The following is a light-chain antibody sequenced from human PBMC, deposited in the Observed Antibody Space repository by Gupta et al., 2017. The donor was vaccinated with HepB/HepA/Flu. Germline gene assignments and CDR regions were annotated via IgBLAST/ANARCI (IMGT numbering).Light chain of an antibody. J-gene: IGLJ1*01. Sequence: SSELTQAPAVSVALGQTVRITCQGDSLRSYFGSWYQQKAGQAPVLVIYGKNNRPSGIPDRFSGSSLGNTASLIITGAQAEDEADYYCNSRDSSGNHYVFGTGTKVTVL. CDR1: SLRSYF. CDR2: GKN. CDR3: NSRDSSGNHYV. V-gene: IGLV3-19*01.